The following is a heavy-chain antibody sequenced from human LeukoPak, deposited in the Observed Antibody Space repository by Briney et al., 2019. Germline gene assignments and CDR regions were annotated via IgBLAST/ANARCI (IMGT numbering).Heavy chain of an antibody. V-gene: IGHV4-34*01. J-gene: IGHJ4*02. CDR1: GGSFSGFY. CDR2: INHSGYT. D-gene: IGHD4-11*01. CDR3: ARGKGTVTF. Sequence: SETLSLTCAVSGGSFSGFYWSWIRQFPGQGLEWIGEINHSGYTNYHPSLKSRVVISVDTSKKQFSPKLNSVTAADTAVYYCARGKGTVTFWAQGTVVSVSS.